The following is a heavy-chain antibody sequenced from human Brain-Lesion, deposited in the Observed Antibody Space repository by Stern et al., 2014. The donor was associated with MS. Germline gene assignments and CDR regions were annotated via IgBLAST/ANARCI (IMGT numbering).Heavy chain of an antibody. D-gene: IGHD3-3*01. J-gene: IGHJ6*02. CDR3: ARDQRGITIFGVVTDYYYLGMDV. Sequence: QVQLVESGAEVKKPGASVKVSCKTSGYIFTGYYIHWVRQAPGQGLGWMAWTNPNTGGTQYAQKFQGRVTMSRDTSISTAYVELSSLTSDDTAVYYCARDQRGITIFGVVTDYYYLGMDVWGQGTTVTVSS. CDR2: TNPNTGGT. V-gene: IGHV1-2*02. CDR1: GYIFTGYY.